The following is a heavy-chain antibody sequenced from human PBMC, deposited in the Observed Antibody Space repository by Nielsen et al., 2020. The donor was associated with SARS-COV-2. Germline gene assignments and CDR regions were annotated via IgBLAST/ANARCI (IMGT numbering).Heavy chain of an antibody. CDR2: ISGSGGST. Sequence: GGSLRLSCAASGFTFSSYAMSWVRQAPGKGLEWVSAISGSGGSTYYADSVKGRFTISRDNSKNTLYLQMNSLRAEDTAVYYCASGGYSSGWYADYFDYWGQGTLVTVSS. J-gene: IGHJ4*02. V-gene: IGHV3-23*01. CDR1: GFTFSSYA. D-gene: IGHD6-19*01. CDR3: ASGGYSSGWYADYFDY.